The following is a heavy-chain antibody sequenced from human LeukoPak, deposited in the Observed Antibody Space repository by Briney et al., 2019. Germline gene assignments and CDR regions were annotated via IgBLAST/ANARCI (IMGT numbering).Heavy chain of an antibody. D-gene: IGHD2-2*01. J-gene: IGHJ4*02. CDR3: ARWGSTSCYDY. CDR2: ISTNGGST. V-gene: IGHV3-64*01. CDR1: GFTFSTYA. Sequence: GGSLRLSCAASGFTFSTYAMHWVRQAPGKGLEYVSAISTNGGSTYYANSEKGRFTISRDNSKNTLYLQMGSVRAEDMAVYYCARWGSTSCYDYWGQGTLVTVSS.